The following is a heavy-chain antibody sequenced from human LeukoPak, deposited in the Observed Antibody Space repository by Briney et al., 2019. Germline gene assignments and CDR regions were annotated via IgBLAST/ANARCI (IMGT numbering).Heavy chain of an antibody. CDR2: IKQDGSVQ. Sequence: GGSLXLSCAASGFIYSDYWMSWVRQTPGKGLEWVANIKQDGSVQHYVESVKGRFTISRDNAKNSLYLQMNSLRAEDTAIYYCARDMAGSYVVDYWGQGTLVTVSS. D-gene: IGHD3-10*01. V-gene: IGHV3-7*01. CDR1: GFIYSDYW. J-gene: IGHJ4*02. CDR3: ARDMAGSYVVDY.